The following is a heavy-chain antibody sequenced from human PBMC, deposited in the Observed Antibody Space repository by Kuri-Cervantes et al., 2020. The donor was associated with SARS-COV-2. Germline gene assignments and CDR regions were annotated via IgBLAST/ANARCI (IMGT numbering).Heavy chain of an antibody. V-gene: IGHV3-30*03. CDR3: AAEDVDKGWGAYYGMDV. Sequence: GESLKISCATSGFTFSSYSMNWVRQAPGKGLEWVAVISYDGSNKYYADSVKGRFTISRDNSKNTLYLQMNSLRAEDTAVYYCAAEDVDKGWGAYYGMDVWGQGTTVTVSS. CDR1: GFTFSSYS. CDR2: ISYDGSNK. J-gene: IGHJ6*02. D-gene: IGHD7-27*01.